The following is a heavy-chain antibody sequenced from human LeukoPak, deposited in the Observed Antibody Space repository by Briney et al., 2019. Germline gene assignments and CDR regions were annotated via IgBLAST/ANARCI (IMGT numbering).Heavy chain of an antibody. CDR2: IYYSGST. CDR1: GGSTSRYY. CDR3: ARGSYTGTGYGMDV. D-gene: IGHD1/OR15-1a*01. V-gene: IGHV4-59*01. Sequence: PSETLSLTCTVSGGSTSRYYWSWIRQPPGKGLEWIGFIYYSGSTNYNPSLKSRVTISVDTSKNQFSLKLSSVTAADTAVYYCARGSYTGTGYGMDVWGQGTTVTVSS. J-gene: IGHJ6*02.